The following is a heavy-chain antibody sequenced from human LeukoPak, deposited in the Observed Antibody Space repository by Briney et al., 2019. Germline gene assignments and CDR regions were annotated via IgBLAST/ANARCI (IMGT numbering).Heavy chain of an antibody. CDR3: AKSSTLDCSSTSCYSGELGMFDY. J-gene: IGHJ4*02. CDR2: ISWNSGSI. CDR1: GFTFDDYA. V-gene: IGHV3-9*01. Sequence: GGSLRLSCAASGFTFDDYAMHWVRQAPGKGLEWVSGISWNSGSIGYADSVKGRFTISRDNAKNSLYLQMNSLRAEDTALYYCAKSSTLDCSSTSCYSGELGMFDYWGQGTLVTVSS. D-gene: IGHD2-2*01.